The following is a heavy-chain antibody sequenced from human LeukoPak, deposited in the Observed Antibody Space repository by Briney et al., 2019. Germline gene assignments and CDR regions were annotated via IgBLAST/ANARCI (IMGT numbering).Heavy chain of an antibody. CDR1: GFTFSSYG. CDR2: IWYDGSNK. V-gene: IGHV3-33*01. Sequence: GGSLRLSCAASGFTFSSYGMHWVRQAPGKGLEWVAVIWYDGSNKYYADSVKGRFTISRDNSKNTLYLQMNSLRAEDTAVYYCARDYYDILTGYHGGYFDYWGQGTLVTVSS. D-gene: IGHD3-9*01. J-gene: IGHJ4*02. CDR3: ARDYYDILTGYHGGYFDY.